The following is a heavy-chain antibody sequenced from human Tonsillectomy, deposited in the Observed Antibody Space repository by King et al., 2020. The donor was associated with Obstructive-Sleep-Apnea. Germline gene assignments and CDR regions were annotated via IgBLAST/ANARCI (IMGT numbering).Heavy chain of an antibody. J-gene: IGHJ2*01. V-gene: IGHV4-30-4*01. CDR1: GGSISSSDFY. CDR2: IFYNGST. Sequence: QVQLQESGPGLVKPSQTLSLTCTVSGGSISSSDFYWSWIRQPPGKGLEWVGCIFYNGSTSYNPSLKRRVAISVGTSKKEFSLKLRSATAADTAVYYCARGSDELWGRGTQVTVSS. CDR3: ARGSDEL.